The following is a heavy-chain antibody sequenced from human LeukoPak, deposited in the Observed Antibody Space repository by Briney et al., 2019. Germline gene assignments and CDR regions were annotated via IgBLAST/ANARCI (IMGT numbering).Heavy chain of an antibody. D-gene: IGHD2-21*01. CDR3: ATFPPPSYPIGEDY. V-gene: IGHV1-8*03. J-gene: IGHJ4*02. CDR1: GYTFTSYD. Sequence: GASVKVSCKASGYTFTSYDINWVRQATGQGLEWMGWMNPNSGNTGYAQKFQGRVTITRNTSISTAYMELSSLRSEDTAVYYCATFPPPSYPIGEDYWGQGTLVTVSS. CDR2: MNPNSGNT.